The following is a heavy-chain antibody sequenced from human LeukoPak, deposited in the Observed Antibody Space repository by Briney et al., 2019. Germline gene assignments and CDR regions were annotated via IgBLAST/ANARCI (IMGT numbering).Heavy chain of an antibody. CDR1: GFTFDDYG. CDR3: ARDGYSSSEPFDY. V-gene: IGHV3-7*01. D-gene: IGHD6-6*01. J-gene: IGHJ4*02. CDR2: IKQDGSEK. Sequence: GGSLRLSCAASGFTFDDYGMSWVRQAPGKGLEWVANIKQDGSEKYYVDSVKGRFTISRDNAKNSLYLQMNSLRAEDTAVYYCARDGYSSSEPFDYWGQGTLVTVSS.